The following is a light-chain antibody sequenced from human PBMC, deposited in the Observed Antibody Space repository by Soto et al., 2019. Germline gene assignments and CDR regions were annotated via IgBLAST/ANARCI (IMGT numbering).Light chain of an antibody. V-gene: IGKV1D-12*01. J-gene: IGKJ1*01. Sequence: MQMTQAPGTVVDSVGDRVIIKCRASQGIGRWVAWYQQNPGKAPKLLIYDASSLESGVPSRFSGSGSGTEFNLTLRCRQPDDFATYICEQADSFPSSVAQGTKVDIK. CDR2: DAS. CDR1: QGIGRW. CDR3: EQADSFPSS.